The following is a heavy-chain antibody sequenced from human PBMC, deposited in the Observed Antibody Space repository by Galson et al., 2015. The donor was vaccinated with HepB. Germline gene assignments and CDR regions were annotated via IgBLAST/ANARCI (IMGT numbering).Heavy chain of an antibody. V-gene: IGHV1-2*06. CDR2: INPNSGGT. CDR1: GYTFTGYY. Sequence: SVKVSCKASGYTFTGYYMHWVRQAPGQGLEWMGRINPNSGGTNYAQKFQGRVTMTRDTSISTAYMELSRLRSDDTAVYYCARGDYDSSGYDDYYYYYYMDVWGKGTTVTVSS. J-gene: IGHJ6*03. D-gene: IGHD3-22*01. CDR3: ARGDYDSSGYDDYYYYYYMDV.